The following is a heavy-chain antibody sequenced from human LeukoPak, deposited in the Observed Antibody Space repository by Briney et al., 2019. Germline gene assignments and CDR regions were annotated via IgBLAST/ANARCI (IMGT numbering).Heavy chain of an antibody. D-gene: IGHD6-13*01. J-gene: IGHJ3*02. CDR3: ARERSSSWYGAFDI. CDR1: GFTFSFYA. Sequence: GGSLRLSCSASGFTFSFYAMGWVRQAPGKGLEYVSAISSNRGSTYYADSVKGRFTISRDNSKNTLYLQMSSLRADDTAVYYCARERSSSWYGAFDIWGQGTMVTVSS. V-gene: IGHV3-64D*09. CDR2: ISSNRGST.